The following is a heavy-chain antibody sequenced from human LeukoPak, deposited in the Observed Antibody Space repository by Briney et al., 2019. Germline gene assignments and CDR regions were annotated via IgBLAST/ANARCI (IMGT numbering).Heavy chain of an antibody. CDR2: ISYDGSNK. CDR1: GFTFSSYG. D-gene: IGHD5-24*01. J-gene: IGHJ3*02. CDR3: ARNRDGYNKDAFDI. Sequence: PGGSLRLSCAASGFTFSSYGMHWVRQAPGKGLEWVAVISYDGSNKYYADSVKGRFTISRDNSKNTLYLQMNSLRAEDTAVYYCARNRDGYNKDAFDIWGQGTMVTVSS. V-gene: IGHV3-30*03.